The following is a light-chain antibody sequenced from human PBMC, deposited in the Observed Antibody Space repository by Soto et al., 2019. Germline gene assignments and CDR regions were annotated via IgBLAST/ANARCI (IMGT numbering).Light chain of an antibody. CDR1: SSDVGGYNY. Sequence: QSALTQPASVSGSPGQSITISCTGTSSDVGGYNYVSWYQQHPGKAPKLMIYDVSNRPSGVSNRFSGSKSGNTASLTISGLQAEDEGDYYCSSYTRSSTLYVVFGGGTKLTVL. J-gene: IGLJ2*01. CDR2: DVS. CDR3: SSYTRSSTLYVV. V-gene: IGLV2-14*01.